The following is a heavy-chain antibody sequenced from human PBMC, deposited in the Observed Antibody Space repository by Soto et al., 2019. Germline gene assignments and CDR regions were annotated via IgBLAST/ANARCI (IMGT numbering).Heavy chain of an antibody. D-gene: IGHD6-19*01. CDR2: IYYSGST. Sequence: SETLSLTCTVSGGSISSYYWSWIRQPPGKGLEWIGYIYYSGSTNYNPSLKSRVTISVDTSKNQFSLKLSSVTAADTAVYYCASVPQWLVPYFDYWGQGTLVTVST. J-gene: IGHJ4*02. CDR1: GGSISSYY. CDR3: ASVPQWLVPYFDY. V-gene: IGHV4-59*01.